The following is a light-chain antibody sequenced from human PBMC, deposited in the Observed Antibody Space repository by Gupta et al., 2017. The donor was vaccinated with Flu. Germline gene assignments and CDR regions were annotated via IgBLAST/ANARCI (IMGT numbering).Light chain of an antibody. CDR1: SGHSSYA. CDR3: QTWGTGVWV. J-gene: IGLJ3*02. V-gene: IGLV4-69*01. CDR2: LNSDGSH. Sequence: SGHSSYAIAWHQQQPEKGPRYLMKLNSDGSHSKGDGIPDRFSGSSSGAERYLTISSLQSEDDADYYCQTWGTGVWVFGGGTKLTVL.